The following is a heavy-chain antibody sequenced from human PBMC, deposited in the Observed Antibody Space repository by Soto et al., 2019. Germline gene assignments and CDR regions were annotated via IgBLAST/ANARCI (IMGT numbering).Heavy chain of an antibody. CDR3: AKGGAAARPYYYGMDV. Sequence: GGSLRLSCAASGFTFSNHAMSWVRQAPEKGLEWVSTFSGSGPNTYYADSVKGRFTISRDNLKNILYLQMNSLRAEDTAVYYCAKGGAAARPYYYGMDVWGQGTTVTVSS. CDR1: GFTFSNHA. V-gene: IGHV3-23*01. D-gene: IGHD6-6*01. CDR2: FSGSGPNT. J-gene: IGHJ6*02.